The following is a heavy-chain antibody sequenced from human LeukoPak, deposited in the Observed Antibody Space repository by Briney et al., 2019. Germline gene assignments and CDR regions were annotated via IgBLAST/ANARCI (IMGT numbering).Heavy chain of an antibody. CDR2: ISGSGGST. CDR1: GFTFSSYA. J-gene: IGHJ6*02. CDR3: AKVDTAMEYYYYYGMDV. D-gene: IGHD5-18*01. V-gene: IGHV3-23*01. Sequence: GGSLRLSCAASGFTFSSYAMSWVRQAPGKGLEWVSAISGSGGSTYYADSVKGRFTISRDNSKNTLYLQMNSLRAEDTAVYYCAKVDTAMEYYYYYGMDVWGQGTTVTVSS.